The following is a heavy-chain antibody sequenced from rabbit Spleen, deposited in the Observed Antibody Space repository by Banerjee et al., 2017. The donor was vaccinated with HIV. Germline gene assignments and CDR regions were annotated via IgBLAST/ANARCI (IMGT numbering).Heavy chain of an antibody. Sequence: QSLEESGGGLVKPEGSLTLTCTASGFSFSIDYFPCWVRQAPGKGLEWIACINPGSSGNTFYARWAKGRFTISRSTSLNTVTLQLNSLTAADTATYFCARTASNNRWLSVLDLWGQGTLVTVS. CDR2: INPGSSGNT. V-gene: IGHV1S40*01. CDR1: GFSFSIDYF. D-gene: IGHD3-1*01. CDR3: ARTASNNRWLSVLDL. J-gene: IGHJ3*01.